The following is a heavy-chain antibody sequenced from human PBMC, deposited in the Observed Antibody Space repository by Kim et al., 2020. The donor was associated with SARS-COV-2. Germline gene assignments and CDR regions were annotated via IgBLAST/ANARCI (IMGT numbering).Heavy chain of an antibody. J-gene: IGHJ5*02. CDR1: GDSISSDNW. D-gene: IGHD3-10*01. Sequence: SETLSLTCAVFGDSISSDNWWSWVRQPPGKGLEWVGEIYHSGSTKYNSSLRSRVSISLDKSNNQFSLKLNSVTAADTAVYYCARVSDGSGNDWFDPWGQGTLVTVSS. CDR2: IYHSGST. CDR3: ARVSDGSGNDWFDP. V-gene: IGHV4-4*02.